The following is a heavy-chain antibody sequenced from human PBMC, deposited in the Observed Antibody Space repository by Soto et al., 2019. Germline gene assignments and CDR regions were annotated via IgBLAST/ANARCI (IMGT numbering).Heavy chain of an antibody. CDR2: IYHSGIT. J-gene: IGHJ4*02. CDR1: GGSISSSHW. Sequence: QVQLKESGPGQVKPSGTLSLNCVVSGGSISSSHWWSWVRQRPGKGLEWIGQIYHSGITRYNPSLKSRLTSSVDQSTNPFSMRLTSVTAADTAVYSCSAPPVNWNLSMIYWGRGTLVTVSS. CDR3: SAPPVNWNLSMIY. V-gene: IGHV4-4*02. D-gene: IGHD1-1*01.